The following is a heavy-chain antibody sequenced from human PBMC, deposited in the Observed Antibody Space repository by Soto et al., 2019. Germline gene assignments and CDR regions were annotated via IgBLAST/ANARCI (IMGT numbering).Heavy chain of an antibody. CDR3: TRRRIYGSSTGWFDP. CDR1: GDPVNTHY. V-gene: IGHV4-4*07. Sequence: QLQLQESGPRLVKPSETLSLTCTVSGDPVNTHYWNWVRLPAGGRLEWIGRVHSGGGTNYNPSLKSRATISLDMSKKQFYLELRSVTAADTAIYYCTRRRIYGSSTGWFDPWGQGSLVTVSS. D-gene: IGHD3-16*01. J-gene: IGHJ5*02. CDR2: VHSGGGT.